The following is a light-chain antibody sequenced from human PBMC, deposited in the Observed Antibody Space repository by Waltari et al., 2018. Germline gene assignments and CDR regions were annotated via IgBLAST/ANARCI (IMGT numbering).Light chain of an antibody. J-gene: IGLJ2*01. CDR2: EVT. Sequence: QSALTQPPSASGSPGQSVTISCTGTSSDVCGYNYVSWYQQHPGKAPKLMIYEVTKRPSGVPDRFSGSKSGNTASLTVSGLQAGDEADYYCNSYAGSNIVVFGGGTKLTVL. CDR1: SSDVCGYNY. CDR3: NSYAGSNIVV. V-gene: IGLV2-8*01.